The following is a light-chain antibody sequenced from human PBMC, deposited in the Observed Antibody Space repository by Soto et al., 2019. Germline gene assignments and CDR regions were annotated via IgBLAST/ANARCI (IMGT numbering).Light chain of an antibody. CDR2: GAS. CDR3: QQYGSSPLT. CDR1: ESVSDNY. J-gene: IGKJ4*01. V-gene: IGKV3-20*01. Sequence: EIVLTQSPGTLSLSPGERATLSCRASESVSDNYLAWYQQRSGQAPRLVIYGASSRAGAVPDRFSGSGSGADFTLTIRRLEPEDFAVYYCQQYGSSPLTFGGGTKVEIK.